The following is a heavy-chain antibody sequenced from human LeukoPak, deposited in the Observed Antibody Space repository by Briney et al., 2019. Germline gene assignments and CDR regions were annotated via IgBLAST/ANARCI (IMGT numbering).Heavy chain of an antibody. CDR3: ARGRDGYKRFDY. D-gene: IGHD5-24*01. CDR1: GGSISSYY. J-gene: IGHJ4*02. V-gene: IGHV4-59*08. CDR2: IYYSGST. Sequence: SETLSLTCTVSGGSISSYYWSCIRQPPGKGLEWIGYIYYSGSTNYNPSLKSRVTISVDTSKNQFSLKLSSVTAADTAVYYCARGRDGYKRFDYWGQGTLVTVSS.